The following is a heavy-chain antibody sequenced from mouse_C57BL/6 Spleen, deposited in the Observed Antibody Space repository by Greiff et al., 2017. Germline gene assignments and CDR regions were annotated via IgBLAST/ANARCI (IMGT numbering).Heavy chain of an antibody. J-gene: IGHJ3*01. CDR1: GFTFSSYS. CDR2: ISRGGSYT. V-gene: IGHV5-6*02. D-gene: IGHD1-2*01. Sequence: EVKLVESGGDLVKPGGSLKLSCAASGFTFSSYSMSWVRQTPEKRLEWVATISRGGSYTYYPDSVKGRFTISRDNAKNTLYLQMSSLKSEDTDMYDCERQGNDDGSWFAYWGQGTLVTVSA. CDR3: ERQGNDDGSWFAY.